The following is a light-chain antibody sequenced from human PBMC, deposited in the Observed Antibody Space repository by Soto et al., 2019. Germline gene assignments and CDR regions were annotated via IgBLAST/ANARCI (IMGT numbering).Light chain of an antibody. CDR1: QSISNY. V-gene: IGKV1-39*01. Sequence: DIQMTQSPSSLSASVGDRVTITCRASQSISNYLNWYQQKPGKAPKLLIYPASSLQSGVPSRFSGSGAGTDFTLAISTLQPEDLATYYCQQSYSTPTNTFGQGTNLEIK. CDR3: QQSYSTPTNT. J-gene: IGKJ2*01. CDR2: PAS.